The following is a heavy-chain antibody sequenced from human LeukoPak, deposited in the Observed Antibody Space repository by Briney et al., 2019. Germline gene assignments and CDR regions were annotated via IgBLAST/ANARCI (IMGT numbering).Heavy chain of an antibody. D-gene: IGHD2-15*01. CDR2: INHSGST. V-gene: IGHV4-34*01. Sequence: SETLSLTCAVYGGSFSGYYWSWIRQPPGKGLEWIGEINHSGSTNYNPSLKSRVTISVDTSKNQFSLKLSSVTAADTAVYYCARAREDIVVVAAAVLDYWGQGTLVTVSS. J-gene: IGHJ4*02. CDR1: GGSFSGYY. CDR3: ARAREDIVVVAAAVLDY.